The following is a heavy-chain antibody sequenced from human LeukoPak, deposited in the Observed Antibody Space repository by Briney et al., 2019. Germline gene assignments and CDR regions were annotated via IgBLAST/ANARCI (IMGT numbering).Heavy chain of an antibody. D-gene: IGHD5-12*01. CDR3: AAGYNSR. CDR1: GFTFSSYG. V-gene: IGHV3-33*01. Sequence: GGSLRLSCAASGFTFSSYGMHWVRQAPGKGLEWVAVIWYDGSNKYYADSVKGRFTISRDNSKNTLYLQMNSLRAEDTAVYHCAAGYNSRWGQGTLVTVSS. J-gene: IGHJ4*02. CDR2: IWYDGSNK.